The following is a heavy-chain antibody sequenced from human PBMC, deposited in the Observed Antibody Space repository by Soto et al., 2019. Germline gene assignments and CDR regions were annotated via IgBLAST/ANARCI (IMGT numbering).Heavy chain of an antibody. V-gene: IGHV3-23*01. CDR1: GFTFSSYA. CDR3: AKDSRMYYDYVWGSYRPPGY. CDR2: ISGSGGST. Sequence: QPGGSLRLSCAASGFTFSSYAMSWVRQAPGKGLEWVSAISGSGGSTYYADSVKGRFTISRDNSKNTLYLQMNSLRAEDTAVYYCAKDSRMYYDYVWGSYRPPGYWGQGTLVTVSS. D-gene: IGHD3-16*02. J-gene: IGHJ4*02.